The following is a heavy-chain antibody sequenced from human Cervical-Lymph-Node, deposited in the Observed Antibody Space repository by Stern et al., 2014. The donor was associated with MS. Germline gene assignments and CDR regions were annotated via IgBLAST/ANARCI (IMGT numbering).Heavy chain of an antibody. CDR2: ISSDGSSQ. V-gene: IGHV3-30-3*01. J-gene: IGHJ4*02. CDR3: ARPAAARYFDY. CDR1: GFTFGRHT. D-gene: IGHD6-25*01. Sequence: VQLGESGGGVVQPGRSLRLSCAASGFTFGRHTMHWVRQAPGKGLDWVAIISSDGSSQHYADSVKGRFTISRDNSNNTLYLQMNSLRAEDTAMYYCARPAAARYFDYWGQGTQVTVSS.